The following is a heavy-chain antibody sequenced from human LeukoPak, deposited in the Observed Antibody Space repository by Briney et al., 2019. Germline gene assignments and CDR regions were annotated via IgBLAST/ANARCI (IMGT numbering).Heavy chain of an antibody. J-gene: IGHJ4*02. Sequence: SETLSLTCAVYGGSFSGYYWSWIRQPPGKGLEWIGEINHSGSTNYNPSLKSRVTISVDTSKNQFSLKLSSVTAADTAVYYCARGLPTYYYDSSGYYFRYRGQGTLVTVSS. CDR3: ARGLPTYYYDSSGYYFRY. V-gene: IGHV4-34*01. CDR2: INHSGST. D-gene: IGHD3-22*01. CDR1: GGSFSGYY.